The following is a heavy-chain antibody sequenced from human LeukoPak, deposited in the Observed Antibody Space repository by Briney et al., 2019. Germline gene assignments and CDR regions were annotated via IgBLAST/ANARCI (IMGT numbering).Heavy chain of an antibody. CDR2: ISGSGDST. CDR1: GFTFSGYT. J-gene: IGHJ4*02. D-gene: IGHD6-19*01. CDR3: ARRSGIAVAGAFDY. V-gene: IGHV3-23*01. Sequence: GGSLRLTCADSGFTFSGYTMEWVRQSPGKGLEWVSGISGSGDSTYYADSVKGRFTISRDNSKNTLYLQMNSLRAEDTAVYYCARRSGIAVAGAFDYWGQGTLVTVSS.